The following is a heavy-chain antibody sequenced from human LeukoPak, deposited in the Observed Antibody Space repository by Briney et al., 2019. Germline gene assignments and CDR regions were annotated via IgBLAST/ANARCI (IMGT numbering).Heavy chain of an antibody. V-gene: IGHV4-34*01. Sequence: SETLSLTCAVYGGSFSGYYWGWIRQPPGKGLERIGEINHSGSTYYNPSLKSRVTISVDRSKNQFSLKLSSVTAADTAVYYCARADSSSWYRGGFDYWGQGTLVTVSS. CDR1: GGSFSGYY. CDR3: ARADSSSWYRGGFDY. J-gene: IGHJ4*02. CDR2: INHSGST. D-gene: IGHD6-13*01.